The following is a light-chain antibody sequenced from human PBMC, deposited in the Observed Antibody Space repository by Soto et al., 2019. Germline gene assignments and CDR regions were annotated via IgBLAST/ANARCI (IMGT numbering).Light chain of an antibody. CDR3: QQYDDLPIT. J-gene: IGKJ5*01. Sequence: DIQMTQSPSSLSASVGDRVTITCQASQGVSDHLNWYQQRPGKAPKLLIYDESNLHAGVPSRFRGSGSGTEFSFTINSMQPEDIATYYCQQYDDLPITFGQGTRLEIE. CDR2: DES. V-gene: IGKV1-33*01. CDR1: QGVSDH.